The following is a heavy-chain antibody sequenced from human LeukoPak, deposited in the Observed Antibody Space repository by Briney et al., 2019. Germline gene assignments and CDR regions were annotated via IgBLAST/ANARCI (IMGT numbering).Heavy chain of an antibody. CDR1: GFTFSSYW. J-gene: IGHJ4*02. Sequence: PGGSLRPSCAASGFTFSSYWMNWVRQAPGKGLEWVANIKEDGSEKYYVDSVKGRFTISRDNAKNSLYLQMNSLRAEDTAVYYCARGLSGSYDYWGQGTLVTVSS. CDR3: ARGLSGSYDY. CDR2: IKEDGSEK. D-gene: IGHD1-26*01. V-gene: IGHV3-7*01.